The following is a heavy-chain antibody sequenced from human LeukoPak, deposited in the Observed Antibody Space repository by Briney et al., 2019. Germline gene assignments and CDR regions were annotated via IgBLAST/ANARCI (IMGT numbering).Heavy chain of an antibody. CDR1: GFTFSNYA. CDR2: VWDAGSST. J-gene: IGHJ4*02. CDR3: TRAPIGAAGPFDF. D-gene: IGHD6-13*01. V-gene: IGHV3-33*01. Sequence: PGGSLRLSCAASGFTFSNYAMHWVRQAPGKGLEWVAAVWDAGSSTHYADSVQGRVTISRDNSKNTVYLQMHSLRAEDTAVYCCTRAPIGAAGPFDFWGQGTLVTVSS.